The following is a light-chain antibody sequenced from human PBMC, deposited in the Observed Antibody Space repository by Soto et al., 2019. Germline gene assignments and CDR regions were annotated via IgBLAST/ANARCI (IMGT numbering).Light chain of an antibody. CDR2: QVS. Sequence: QSVLTQPASASGSPGQSMTISCTGSSSDVGGYHYVSWYQQHPGKAPKLIIYQVSHRPSGVSDRFSGSKSGNTASLTISGLQGEDEATYYCSSFTSTHTYVFXTGTKVTVL. V-gene: IGLV2-14*03. CDR3: SSFTSTHTYV. CDR1: SSDVGGYHY. J-gene: IGLJ1*01.